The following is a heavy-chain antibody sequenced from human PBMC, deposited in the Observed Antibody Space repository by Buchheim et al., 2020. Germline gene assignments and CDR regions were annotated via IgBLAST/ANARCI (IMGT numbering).Heavy chain of an antibody. CDR1: GYTFTSYD. Sequence: QVQLVQSGAEVKKPGASVKVSCKASGYTFTSYDINWVRQATGQGLEWMGIINPSGGSTSYAQKFQGRVTMTRDTSTSTVYMELSSLRSEDTAVYYCARGPLYCSGGSCYSGGMDVWGQGTT. CDR3: ARGPLYCSGGSCYSGGMDV. J-gene: IGHJ6*02. D-gene: IGHD2-15*01. CDR2: INPSGGST. V-gene: IGHV1-46*01.